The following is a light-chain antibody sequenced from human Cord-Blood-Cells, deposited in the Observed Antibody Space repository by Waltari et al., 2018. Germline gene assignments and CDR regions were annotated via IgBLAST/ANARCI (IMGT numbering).Light chain of an antibody. CDR3: QQSYSTPYT. CDR2: AAS. CDR1: QSISSY. J-gene: IGKJ2*01. V-gene: IGKV1-39*01. Sequence: DIQMTQSPSSLSASVGDRVTITCRASQSISSYLNWYQQKPGKAPKLLIYAASSLQSGVPSRFSGSGSATDFTLTISSLQPEDCATYYCQQSYSTPYTFGQGTKLEIK.